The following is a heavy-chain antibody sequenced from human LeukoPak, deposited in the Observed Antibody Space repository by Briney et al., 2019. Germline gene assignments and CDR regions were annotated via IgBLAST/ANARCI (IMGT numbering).Heavy chain of an antibody. CDR2: ISGSGGST. V-gene: IGHV3-23*01. CDR1: GFTFSSYA. CDR3: AKGITFGGVIVCAFDI. J-gene: IGHJ3*02. Sequence: PRGSLRLSCAASGFTFSSYAMSWVRQAPGKGLEWVSAISGSGGSTYYVDSVKGRLTISRDNSKNTLYLQMNSLRAQDTAVYYCAKGITFGGVIVCAFDIWGQGTMVTVSS. D-gene: IGHD3-16*02.